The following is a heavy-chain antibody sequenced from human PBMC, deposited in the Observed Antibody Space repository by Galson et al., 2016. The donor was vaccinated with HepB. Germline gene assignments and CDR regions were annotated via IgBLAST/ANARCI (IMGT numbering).Heavy chain of an antibody. CDR3: ARDADYQNTNAHYDVFDI. CDR1: GFTFSDRA. Sequence: SLRLSCAASGFTFSDRAMHWVRRAPGEGLEWVAKIKEDGSDKFYVDSVKGRFTISRGNAKNSLYLQMNSLRAEDTAVYYCARDADYQNTNAHYDVFDIWGQGTMVTVSS. J-gene: IGHJ3*02. D-gene: IGHD2-8*01. V-gene: IGHV3-7*05. CDR2: IKEDGSDK.